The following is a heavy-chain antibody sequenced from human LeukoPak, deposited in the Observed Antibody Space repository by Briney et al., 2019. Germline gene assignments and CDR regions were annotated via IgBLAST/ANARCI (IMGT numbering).Heavy chain of an antibody. Sequence: PAGSLTLSRVASGFTFSSYSMNWVRQAPGKGLEWVSSISSSISYIYYADSVKGRFTISRDNAKNSLYLQMNSLRAEDTAVYYWARDTYYGAGTPYWGQGTLVTVSS. CDR1: GFTFSSYS. V-gene: IGHV3-21*01. J-gene: IGHJ4*02. CDR3: ARDTYYGAGTPY. CDR2: ISSSISYI. D-gene: IGHD3-10*01.